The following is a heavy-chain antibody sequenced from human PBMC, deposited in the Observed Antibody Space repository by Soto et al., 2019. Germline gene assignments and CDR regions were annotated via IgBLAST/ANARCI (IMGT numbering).Heavy chain of an antibody. CDR2: SNPSNGGT. Sequence: QVQLVQSGAEVKKPGASVKVSCRTSGYNFIYYMHWVRQAPGQGLEWLGWSNPSNGGTNYAPKFQGGVSMTRETSIRTVSLELSSLRSDDAAVYYCARGGSWFEYWGQGTLVTVSS. CDR3: ARGGSWFEY. J-gene: IGHJ4*02. D-gene: IGHD6-13*01. V-gene: IGHV1-2*02. CDR1: GYNFIYY.